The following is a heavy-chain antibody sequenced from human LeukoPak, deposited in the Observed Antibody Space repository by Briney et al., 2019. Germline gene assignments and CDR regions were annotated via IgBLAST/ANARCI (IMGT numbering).Heavy chain of an antibody. CDR1: GYTFTSYG. D-gene: IGHD1-20*01. V-gene: IGHV1-18*01. Sequence: GASVKVSCKASGYTFTSYGISWVRQAPGQGLEWMGWISAYNGNTNYAQKLQGRVTITADKSTSTAYMELSSLRSEDTAVYYCARALTSDSTVDYWGQGTLVTVSS. CDR3: ARALTSDSTVDY. J-gene: IGHJ4*02. CDR2: ISAYNGNT.